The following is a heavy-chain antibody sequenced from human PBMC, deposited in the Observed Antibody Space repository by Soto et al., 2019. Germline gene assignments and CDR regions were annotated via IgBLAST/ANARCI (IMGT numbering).Heavy chain of an antibody. D-gene: IGHD6-6*01. J-gene: IGHJ4*02. CDR3: ARVKLGYSSSHYFDF. V-gene: IGHV4-61*01. Sequence: NPSETLSLTCTVSGGSVSSGSFYWSWIRQPPGKGLEWIGFIYDNRTFNYNASLKSRVTISVDTSKHQFSLKLSSVTAADTAVYYCARVKLGYSSSHYFDFWGQGALVTVSP. CDR2: IYDNRTF. CDR1: GGSVSSGSFY.